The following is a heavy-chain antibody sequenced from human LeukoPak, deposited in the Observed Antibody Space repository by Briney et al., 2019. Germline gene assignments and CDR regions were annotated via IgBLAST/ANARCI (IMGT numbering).Heavy chain of an antibody. V-gene: IGHV4-59*08. CDR1: GCSISSYY. CDR2: IYYSGST. J-gene: IGHJ5*02. Sequence: SETLSLTCAVSGCSISSYYWSWIRQPPEKGLEWVADIYYSGSTNYNPSLKSRVTTSVDTSKNQFSLKLSSVTAADTAEYCGAGFSWGSGSYNQEALWSWFDHWGQGTLVTVSS. D-gene: IGHD3-10*01. CDR3: AGFSWGSGSYNQEALWSWFDH.